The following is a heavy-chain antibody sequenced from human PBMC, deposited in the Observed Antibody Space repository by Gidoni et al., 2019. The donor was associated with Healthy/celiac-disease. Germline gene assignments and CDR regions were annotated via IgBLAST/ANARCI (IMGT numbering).Heavy chain of an antibody. CDR2: ISGSGGST. CDR3: AKDMYSSGWSSLFFDY. J-gene: IGHJ4*02. Sequence: EVQLLESGGGVVQPGGSLRLACAASGGTGSSDAMSWVRQAPGKGLEWVSAISGSGGSTYYADSVKGRFTISRDNSKNTLYLQMNSLRAEDTAVYYCAKDMYSSGWSSLFFDYWGQGTLVTVSS. V-gene: IGHV3-23*01. CDR1: GGTGSSDA. D-gene: IGHD6-19*01.